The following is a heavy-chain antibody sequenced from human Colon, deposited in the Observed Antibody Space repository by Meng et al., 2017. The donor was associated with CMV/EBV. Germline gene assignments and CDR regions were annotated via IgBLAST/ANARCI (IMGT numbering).Heavy chain of an antibody. V-gene: IGHV4-39*01. CDR3: ARRLRFGGPFDY. D-gene: IGHD3-16*01. CDR1: GGSISSSSYY. J-gene: IGHJ4*02. CDR2: SSYSGST. Sequence: CTVSGGSISSSSYYWGWVRQPPGKGLEWIGSSSYSGSTYYNPSLKSRLTIAVDTSKNQFSLKLSSVTAADTAVYYCARRLRFGGPFDYWGQGTLVTVSS.